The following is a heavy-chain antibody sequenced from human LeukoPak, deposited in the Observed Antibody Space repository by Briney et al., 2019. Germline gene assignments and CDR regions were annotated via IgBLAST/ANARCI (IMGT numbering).Heavy chain of an antibody. J-gene: IGHJ4*02. V-gene: IGHV3-21*01. D-gene: IGHD5-12*01. CDR1: GFTFSSYS. CDR2: ISSSSSYI. Sequence: GGSLRLSCAASGFTFSSYSMNWVRQAPGKGLEWVSSISSSSSYIYYADSVKGRFTISRDNAKNSLYLQMNSLRAEDTAVYYCAGAFGYSGYDSDYWGQGTLVTVSS. CDR3: AGAFGYSGYDSDY.